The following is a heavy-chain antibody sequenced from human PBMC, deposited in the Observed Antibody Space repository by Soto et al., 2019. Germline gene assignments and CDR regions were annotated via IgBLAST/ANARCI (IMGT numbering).Heavy chain of an antibody. Sequence: QVQLQESGPGLVKPSETLSLTCTVSGGSISSYYWSWIRQPPGKGLEWIGYINYSGSTNYNPSLNIRVTRSIDPSNNQFSLMLSSVTAADTAGYYCARGGWLRFDPWGQGTLVTVSS. D-gene: IGHD5-12*01. CDR2: INYSGST. CDR3: ARGGWLRFDP. J-gene: IGHJ5*02. V-gene: IGHV4-59*01. CDR1: GGSISSYY.